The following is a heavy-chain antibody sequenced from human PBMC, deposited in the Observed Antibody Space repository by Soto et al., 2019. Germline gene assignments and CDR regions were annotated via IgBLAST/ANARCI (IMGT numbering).Heavy chain of an antibody. CDR2: TYPGDSET. CDR1: GYSFTTYW. D-gene: IGHD3-10*01. Sequence: GESLKISCQGSGYSFTTYWIAWVRQMPGKGLEWMAITYPGDSETRYSPSFQGQVTISADKSIGTAYLQWNSLKASDTAMYYCARHDYYGLKAFDIWGQGTMVTVSS. CDR3: ARHDYYGLKAFDI. J-gene: IGHJ3*02. V-gene: IGHV5-51*01.